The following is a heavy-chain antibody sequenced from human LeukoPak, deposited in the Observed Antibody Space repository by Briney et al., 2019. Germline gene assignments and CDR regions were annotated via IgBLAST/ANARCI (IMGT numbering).Heavy chain of an antibody. CDR1: GGSISSYY. V-gene: IGHV4-59*01. D-gene: IGHD6-19*01. Sequence: AETLSLTCTASGGSISSYYWTWIRQPPGKGLEWIGYSSSSGNTNYNPSLKSRVTISVDMSKNQFSLRLSSVTAADTAVYYCARAGSGWSFDYWGQGTLVTVSS. J-gene: IGHJ4*02. CDR3: ARAGSGWSFDY. CDR2: SSSSGNT.